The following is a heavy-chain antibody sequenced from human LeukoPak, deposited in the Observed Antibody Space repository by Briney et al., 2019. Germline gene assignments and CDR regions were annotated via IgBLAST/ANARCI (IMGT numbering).Heavy chain of an antibody. CDR3: AKDQGDYYDSSGYPSY. V-gene: IGHV3-23*01. J-gene: IGHJ4*02. Sequence: PGGSLRLSCAASGFTFSSYAMSWVRQAPGKGLEWVSAIGGSGGSTYYADSVKGRFTISRDNSKNTLYLQMNSLRAEDTAVYYCAKDQGDYYDSSGYPSYWGQGTLVTVSS. D-gene: IGHD3-22*01. CDR1: GFTFSSYA. CDR2: IGGSGGST.